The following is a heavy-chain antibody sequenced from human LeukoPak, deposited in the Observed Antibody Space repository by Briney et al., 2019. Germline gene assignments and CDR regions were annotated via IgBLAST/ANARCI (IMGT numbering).Heavy chain of an antibody. CDR2: INPNSGGT. CDR1: GYTFTGYY. D-gene: IGHD3-10*01. Sequence: ASVKVSCKASGYTFTGYYMHWVRQAPGQGLEWMGWINPNSGGTNYAQKFQGRVTMTGDTSISTAYMELSRLRSDDTAIYYCATIMVQGAMGAFDIWGQGTMVTVSS. J-gene: IGHJ3*02. V-gene: IGHV1-2*02. CDR3: ATIMVQGAMGAFDI.